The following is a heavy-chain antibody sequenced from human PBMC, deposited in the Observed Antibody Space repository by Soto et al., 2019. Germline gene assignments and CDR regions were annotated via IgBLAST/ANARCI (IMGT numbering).Heavy chain of an antibody. D-gene: IGHD1-26*01. CDR3: ARLPLSGSFDAFDI. Sequence: PSETLSLTCAVSGGSISSGGYSWSWIRQPPGKGLEWIGYIYHSGSTYYNPSLKSRVTISVDTSKNQFSLKLSSVTAADTAVYYCARLPLSGSFDAFDIWGQGTMVT. CDR1: GGSISSGGYS. V-gene: IGHV4-30-2*01. CDR2: IYHSGST. J-gene: IGHJ3*02.